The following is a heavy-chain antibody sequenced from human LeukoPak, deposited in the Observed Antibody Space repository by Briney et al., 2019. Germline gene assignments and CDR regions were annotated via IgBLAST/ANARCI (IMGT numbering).Heavy chain of an antibody. CDR1: GYTFTGYY. Sequence: ASVKVSCKASGYTFTGYYMHWVRQAPGQGLERMGRINPNSGGTNYAQKFQGRVTMTRDTSISTAYMELSRLRSDDTAVYYCALLSKLWFGELLDYWGQGTLVTVSS. V-gene: IGHV1-2*06. CDR2: INPNSGGT. CDR3: ALLSKLWFGELLDY. J-gene: IGHJ4*02. D-gene: IGHD3-10*01.